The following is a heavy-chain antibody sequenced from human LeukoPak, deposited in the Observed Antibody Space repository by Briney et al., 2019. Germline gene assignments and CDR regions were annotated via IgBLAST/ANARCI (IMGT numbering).Heavy chain of an antibody. V-gene: IGHV4-39*07. CDR2: INHSGST. CDR1: GGSISSSNYC. D-gene: IGHD3-3*01. J-gene: IGHJ4*02. CDR3: ASLGPANYDFWSGSGEREYGY. Sequence: SETLSLTCTVSGGSISSSNYCWGWIRQPPGKGLEWIGKINHSGSTNYNSSLKSRVTISVDTSKNQFSLKLSSVTAADTAIYYCASLGPANYDFWSGSGEREYGYWGQGTLVTVSP.